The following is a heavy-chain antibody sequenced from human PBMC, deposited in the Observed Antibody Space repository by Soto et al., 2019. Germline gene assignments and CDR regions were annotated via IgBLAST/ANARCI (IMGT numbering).Heavy chain of an antibody. CDR3: ARGGTPIDS. Sequence: QVQLVQSGAEVKKPGASVKVSCKASGYTFTNFGISWVRQAPGQGLEWMGWISAYNGNTNYAQNFQGRVTMTTDTSTSTADRERRSLRSDDTAVYSCARGGTPIDSWGQGTLVTVSS. J-gene: IGHJ4*02. CDR2: ISAYNGNT. V-gene: IGHV1-18*01. D-gene: IGHD3-16*01. CDR1: GYTFTNFG.